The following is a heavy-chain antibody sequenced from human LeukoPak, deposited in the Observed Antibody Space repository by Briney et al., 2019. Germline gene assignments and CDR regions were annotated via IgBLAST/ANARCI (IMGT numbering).Heavy chain of an antibody. CDR2: ISSGSSTI. Sequence: GGSLRLSCAASGFTFNNYNMNWVRQAPGKGLEWVSYISSGSSTIYYADSVKGRFTISRDNAKNSLYLQMSSLRAEDTAVYYCARAWYSHGTFDHWGQGTLVAVSS. CDR1: GFTFNNYN. V-gene: IGHV3-48*01. CDR3: ARAWYSHGTFDH. D-gene: IGHD5-18*01. J-gene: IGHJ4*02.